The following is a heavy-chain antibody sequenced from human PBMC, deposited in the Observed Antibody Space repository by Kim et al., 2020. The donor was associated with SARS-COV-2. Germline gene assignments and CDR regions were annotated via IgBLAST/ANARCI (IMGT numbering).Heavy chain of an antibody. D-gene: IGHD5-18*01. CDR2: ITGSGHTI. CDR1: GFTFSSYE. CDR3: ARVQPPTLWFAA. Sequence: GGSLRLSCAASGFTFSSYEMIWVRQAPGKGLEWVSYITGSGHTIDYADSVKGRFTISRDNAKNSLYLQMNSLRAEDTAIYYCARVQPPTLWFAAWGQETLVAVSS. V-gene: IGHV3-48*03. J-gene: IGHJ5*02.